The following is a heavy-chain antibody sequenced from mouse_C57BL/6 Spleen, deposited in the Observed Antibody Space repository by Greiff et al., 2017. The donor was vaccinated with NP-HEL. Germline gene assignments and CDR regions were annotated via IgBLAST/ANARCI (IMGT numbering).Heavy chain of an antibody. V-gene: IGHV1-19*01. CDR1: GYTFTDYY. Sequence: EVQLQQSGPVLVKPGASVKMSCKASGYTFTDYYMNWVKQSHGKSLEWIGVINPYNGGTSYNQKFKGKATLTVDKSSSTAYMELNSLTSEDSAVYYCARGSITTVVVDYFDYWGQGTTLTVSS. D-gene: IGHD1-1*01. CDR3: ARGSITTVVVDYFDY. J-gene: IGHJ2*01. CDR2: INPYNGGT.